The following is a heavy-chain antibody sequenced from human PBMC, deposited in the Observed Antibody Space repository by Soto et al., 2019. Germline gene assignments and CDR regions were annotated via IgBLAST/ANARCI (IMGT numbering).Heavy chain of an antibody. D-gene: IGHD3-16*01. CDR2: INPSGGST. V-gene: IGHV1-46*01. Sequence: QVQLVQSGAAVKKPGASVKVSCEASGYTFTNYYIHWVRQAPGQGLEGMAVINPSGGSTRYAQKFQGRVTMTRDTSTSTVYMELSSLRSEDTAVYYCANTYGFLGGYYCDYWGQGTLVTVSS. CDR1: GYTFTNYY. CDR3: ANTYGFLGGYYCDY. J-gene: IGHJ4*02.